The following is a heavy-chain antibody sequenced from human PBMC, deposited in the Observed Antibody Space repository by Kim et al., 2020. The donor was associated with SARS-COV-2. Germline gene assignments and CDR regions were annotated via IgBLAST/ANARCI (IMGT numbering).Heavy chain of an antibody. V-gene: IGHV3-48*04. D-gene: IGHD1-26*01. J-gene: IGHJ4*02. CDR2: ISSSTI. CDR1: GFTFSSYS. Sequence: GGSLRLSCAASGFTFSSYSMNWVRQAPGKGLEWVSYISSSTINYADSVKGRFTIYRDNAKNSLYLQMNSLRAEDTAVYYCATGGIVGTSILFDYWGQGTLVTVSS. CDR3: ATGGIVGTSILFDY.